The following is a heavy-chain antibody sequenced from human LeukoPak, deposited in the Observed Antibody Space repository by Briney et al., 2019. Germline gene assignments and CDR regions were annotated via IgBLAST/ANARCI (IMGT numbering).Heavy chain of an antibody. J-gene: IGHJ4*02. CDR2: ISSSGSTI. Sequence: PGGSLRLSCAASGFTFSSYEMNWVRQAPGKGLEWVSYISSSGSTIYYADSVKGRFTISRDNAKNSLYLQMNSLRAEDTAVYYCAKDRGFVARDYWGQGTLVTVSS. CDR3: AKDRGFVARDY. D-gene: IGHD2-15*01. V-gene: IGHV3-48*03. CDR1: GFTFSSYE.